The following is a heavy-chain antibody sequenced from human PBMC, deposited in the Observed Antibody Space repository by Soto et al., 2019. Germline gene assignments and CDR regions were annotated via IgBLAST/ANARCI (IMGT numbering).Heavy chain of an antibody. Sequence: ETLSLTCTVSGGSISSGGYSWSWVRQAPGKGLEWVSAISGSGGSTYYADSVKGRFTISRDNSKNTLYLQMNSLRAEDTAVYYCAKDFPFPYYDILTGPEALGYGMDVWGQGTTVTVSS. J-gene: IGHJ6*02. CDR1: GGSISSGGYS. D-gene: IGHD3-9*01. CDR3: AKDFPFPYYDILTGPEALGYGMDV. CDR2: ISGSGGST. V-gene: IGHV3-23*01.